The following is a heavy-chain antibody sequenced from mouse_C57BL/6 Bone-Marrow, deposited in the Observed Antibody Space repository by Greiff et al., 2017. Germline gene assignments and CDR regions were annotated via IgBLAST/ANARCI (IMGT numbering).Heavy chain of an antibody. CDR2: IYPGDGDT. J-gene: IGHJ4*01. V-gene: IGHV1-80*01. CDR3: AREGLLYHYYAMDY. D-gene: IGHD2-1*01. CDR1: GYAFSRYW. Sequence: VQLQQSGAELVKPGASVTISCKASGYAFSRYWLNWVKQRPGKGLEWIGQIYPGDGDTNYNGKFKGQATLTADKSSSKADMQLSSLTSEDSAVYFCAREGLLYHYYAMDYWGQGTSVTVSS.